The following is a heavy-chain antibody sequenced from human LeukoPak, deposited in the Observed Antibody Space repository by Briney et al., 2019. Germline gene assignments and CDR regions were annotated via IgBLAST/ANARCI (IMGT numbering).Heavy chain of an antibody. V-gene: IGHV3-9*01. CDR2: VIRNGDSL. J-gene: IGHJ3*02. Sequence: PGRSLRLSCAASGFTFAEYARYWVWEAPGKGLGWGSGVIRNGDSLGYADSVKGRFTLSRDNAKNSLYLQMNRLRAEDTALYYCVKDKRATMVTQTVAFDIWGQGTMVTVSS. CDR1: GFTFAEYA. D-gene: IGHD4-23*01. CDR3: VKDKRATMVTQTVAFDI.